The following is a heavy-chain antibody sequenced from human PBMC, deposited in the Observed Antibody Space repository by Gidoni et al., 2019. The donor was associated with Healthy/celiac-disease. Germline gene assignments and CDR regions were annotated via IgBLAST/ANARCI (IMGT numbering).Heavy chain of an antibody. CDR1: GYTFTSYY. D-gene: IGHD2-2*01. Sequence: QVQLVQSGAEVKKPGASVKVSCKASGYTFTSYYMHWVRQAPGQGLEWMGIINPSGGSPSYAQKFQGRVTMTRDTSTSTVYMELSSLRSEDTAVYYCARAQKLRYCSSTSCRFRGYFDYWGQGTLVTVSS. CDR2: INPSGGSP. J-gene: IGHJ4*02. V-gene: IGHV1-46*01. CDR3: ARAQKLRYCSSTSCRFRGYFDY.